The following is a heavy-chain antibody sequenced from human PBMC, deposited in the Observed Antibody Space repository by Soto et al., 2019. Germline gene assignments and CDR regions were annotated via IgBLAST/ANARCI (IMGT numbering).Heavy chain of an antibody. CDR3: PRGHRAHSDGNRAN. CDR2: IYNDGTYA. CDR1: VFRFNRYC. J-gene: IGHJ4*02. D-gene: IGHD6-13*01. Sequence: WWCXRLSCSVAVFRFNRYCRRLFGHVPGKGPVWVARIYNDGTYADYADSVKGRFTISRANAKDTLYLQLKALRSEDSALYHCPRGHRAHSDGNRANWGPGTLLTVYS. V-gene: IGHV3-74*01.